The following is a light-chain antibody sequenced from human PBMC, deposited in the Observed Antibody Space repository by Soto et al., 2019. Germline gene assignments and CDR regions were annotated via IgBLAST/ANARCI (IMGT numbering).Light chain of an antibody. CDR3: EQADSIPWT. CDR2: GTS. J-gene: IGKJ1*01. Sequence: DIQMTQSPSSVSASVGDRVTITCRASQGINRWLAWYQQKPGKAPKPLIYGTSRLQNGVPSRFSGSGSGTDFTLTISSLQPEDSATYYCEQADSIPWTFGQGTKVEIK. CDR1: QGINRW. V-gene: IGKV1-12*01.